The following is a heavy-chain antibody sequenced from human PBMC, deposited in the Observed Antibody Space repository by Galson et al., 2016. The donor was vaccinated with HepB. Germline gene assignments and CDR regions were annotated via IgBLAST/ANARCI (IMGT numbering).Heavy chain of an antibody. Sequence: SLRLSCAASGFRFTYYGLHWVRQAPGKGLEWVAVISYDGNKEYYADSVKGRFTIFRDNPNTTVYLEMNSLRVEDTAVYYRAKDSILGATAGFYGIDVWGQGTTVTVSS. CDR1: GFRFTYYG. CDR3: AKDSILGATAGFYGIDV. J-gene: IGHJ6*02. V-gene: IGHV3-30*18. CDR2: ISYDGNKE. D-gene: IGHD1-26*01.